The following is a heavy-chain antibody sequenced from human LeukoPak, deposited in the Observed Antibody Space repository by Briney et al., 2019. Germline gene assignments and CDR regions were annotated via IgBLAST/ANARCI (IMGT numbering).Heavy chain of an antibody. Sequence: PGRSLRLSCAASGFTFDDYAMHWVRQAPGKGLEWVSGISWNSGSIGYADSVKGRFTISRDNAKNSLYLQMSSLRAEDMALYYCAKDREYSSSYYFDYWGQGTLVTVSS. V-gene: IGHV3-9*03. J-gene: IGHJ4*02. CDR2: ISWNSGSI. CDR3: AKDREYSSSYYFDY. D-gene: IGHD6-6*01. CDR1: GFTFDDYA.